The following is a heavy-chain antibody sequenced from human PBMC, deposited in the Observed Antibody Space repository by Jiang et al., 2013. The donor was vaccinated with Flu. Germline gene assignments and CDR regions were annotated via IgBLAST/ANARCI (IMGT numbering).Heavy chain of an antibody. CDR1: GTFSSYA. J-gene: IGHJ4*02. CDR3: ASGPFGGGKAVTTDY. CDR2: IIPIFGTA. D-gene: IGHD4-11*01. V-gene: IGHV1-69*01. Sequence: GTFSSYAISWVRQAPGQGLEWMGGIIPIFGTANYAQKFQGRVTITADESTSTAYMELSSLRSEDTAVYYCASGPFGGGKAVTTDYWGQGTLVTVSS.